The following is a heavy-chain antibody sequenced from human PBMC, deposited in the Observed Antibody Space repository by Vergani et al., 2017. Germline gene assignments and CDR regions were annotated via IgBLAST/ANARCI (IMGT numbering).Heavy chain of an antibody. Sequence: EVQLLESGGGLVQPGGSLRLSCAASGFTFSSYAMSWVRQAPGKGLEWVGRIKSKTDGGTTDYAAPVKGRFTISRDDSKNTLYLQMNSLKTEDTAVYYCTTELIAVAVTRDYWGQGTLVTVSS. CDR1: GFTFSSYA. D-gene: IGHD6-19*01. V-gene: IGHV3-15*01. J-gene: IGHJ4*02. CDR2: IKSKTDGGTT. CDR3: TTELIAVAVTRDY.